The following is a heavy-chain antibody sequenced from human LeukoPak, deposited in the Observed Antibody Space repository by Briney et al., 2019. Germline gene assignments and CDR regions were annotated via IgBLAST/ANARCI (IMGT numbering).Heavy chain of an antibody. CDR1: GYTFTTSS. J-gene: IGHJ5*02. V-gene: IGHV1-18*01. CDR2: IDPYSGNK. D-gene: IGHD1-20*01. Sequence: ASVKVSCKASGYTFTTSSITWVRQAPGQGPEWMGWIDPYSGNKNYAQKLQGRVTLTTDTSTSTAYMELRSLRSVDTAVYYCARDFPGITKLPASWGQGTLVTVSS. CDR3: ARDFPGITKLPAS.